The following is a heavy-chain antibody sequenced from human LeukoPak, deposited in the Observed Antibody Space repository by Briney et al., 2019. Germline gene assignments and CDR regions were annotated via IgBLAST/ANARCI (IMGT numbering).Heavy chain of an antibody. CDR3: AKDPILTGYYSTFDY. CDR1: GFTFSSYA. V-gene: IGHV3-23*01. Sequence: GGSLRLSCAASGFTFSSYAMSWVRQAPGKGLEWVSAISGSGGNTYYADSVKGRFTISRDNSENTLYLQMNSLRAEDTAVYYCAKDPILTGYYSTFDYWGLGTLVTVSS. CDR2: ISGSGGNT. J-gene: IGHJ4*02. D-gene: IGHD3-9*01.